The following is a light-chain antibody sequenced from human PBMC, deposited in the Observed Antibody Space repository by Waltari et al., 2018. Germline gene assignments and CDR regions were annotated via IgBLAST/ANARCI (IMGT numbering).Light chain of an antibody. J-gene: IGKJ5*01. CDR1: PGISSL. Sequence: DIQLTQSPSFLSASVGDRVTITCRSSPGISSLLAWYQQKAGKAPQLLIHTASTVQGGVPSRFSGSGSGTDFTLTISSLQPEDFATYYCQQRHSYPITFGQGTRLDIK. CDR3: QQRHSYPIT. CDR2: TAS. V-gene: IGKV1-9*01.